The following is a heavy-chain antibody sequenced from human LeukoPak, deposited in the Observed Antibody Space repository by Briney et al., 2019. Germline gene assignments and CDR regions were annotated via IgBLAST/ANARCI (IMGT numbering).Heavy chain of an antibody. J-gene: IGHJ5*02. Sequence: SETLSLTCAVYGGSFSSYYWSWIRQPPGKGLEWIGYIYYSGSTNYNPSLKSRVTISVDTSKNQFSLKLSSVTAADTAVYYCARGGVLLWFGELRYNWFDPWGQGTLVTVSS. CDR3: ARGGVLLWFGELRYNWFDP. CDR1: GGSFSSYY. D-gene: IGHD3-10*01. V-gene: IGHV4-59*12. CDR2: IYYSGST.